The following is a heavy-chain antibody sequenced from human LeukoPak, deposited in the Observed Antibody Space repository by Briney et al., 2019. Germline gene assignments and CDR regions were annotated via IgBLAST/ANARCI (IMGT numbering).Heavy chain of an antibody. CDR3: ARDGDY. CDR2: IYGDGST. CDR1: GFIVSNNY. J-gene: IGHJ4*02. Sequence: GGSLRVSCAVSGFIVSNNYMSWVRQAPGKGLEWVSVIYGDGSTYYVDSVKGRFTISRDNSKNTLYLQMNSLRAEDTAVYYCARDGDYWGQGTLVTVSS. V-gene: IGHV3-66*01.